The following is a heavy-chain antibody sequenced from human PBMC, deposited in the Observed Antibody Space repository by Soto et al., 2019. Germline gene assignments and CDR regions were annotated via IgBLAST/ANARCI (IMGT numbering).Heavy chain of an antibody. V-gene: IGHV3-66*01. J-gene: IGHJ5*02. CDR2: IYSGGST. Sequence: EVQLVESGGGLVQPGGSLRLSCAASGFTVSSNYMSWVRQAPGKGLEWVSVIYSGGSTYYADSVKGRFTISRDNSKNTMYLQMNSLRAEDTALYYGARVVGGWYEGKYFDPWGQGTLLTVSS. D-gene: IGHD6-19*01. CDR3: ARVVGGWYEGKYFDP. CDR1: GFTVSSNY.